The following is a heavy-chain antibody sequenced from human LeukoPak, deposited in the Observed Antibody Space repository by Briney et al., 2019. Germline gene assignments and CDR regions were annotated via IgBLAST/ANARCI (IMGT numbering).Heavy chain of an antibody. Sequence: ASVKVSCKASGYPFSGYYIHWVRQGPGQGLEWLGWINPESGATKYAQRFEGRVTLTRDTSVTTVHMELSGLRYDDSAVYYCARENLNYYGSGSYLYWGQGSQVTVPS. CDR3: ARENLNYYGSGSYLY. J-gene: IGHJ4*02. V-gene: IGHV1-2*02. D-gene: IGHD3-10*01. CDR1: GYPFSGYY. CDR2: INPESGAT.